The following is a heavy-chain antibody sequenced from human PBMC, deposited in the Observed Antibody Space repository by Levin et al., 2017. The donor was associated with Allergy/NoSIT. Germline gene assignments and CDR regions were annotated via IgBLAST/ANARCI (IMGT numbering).Heavy chain of an antibody. D-gene: IGHD3-16*01. CDR2: IYWDDDK. Sequence: SGPTLVKPTLTLTLTCTFSGFSLSTSGVGVGWIRQPPGKALEWLEPIYWDDDKRYSPYLKSRLTITKETSKNQVVLTMTNMDPVDTATYCCAHIRGGQINYAFDIWGQGTMVTVSS. CDR3: AHIRGGQINYAFDI. CDR1: GFSLSTSGVG. J-gene: IGHJ3*02. V-gene: IGHV2-5*02.